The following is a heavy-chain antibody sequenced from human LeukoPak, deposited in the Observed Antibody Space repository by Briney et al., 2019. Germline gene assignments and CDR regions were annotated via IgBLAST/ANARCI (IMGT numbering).Heavy chain of an antibody. J-gene: IGHJ4*02. Sequence: ASVKVSCKASGYTFTGYYMHWVRQAPGQGLEWMGWINPNSGGTNYAQKFQGRVTMTRDTSISTAYMELSRLRSDDTAVYYCASSPMAAAGNFDYWGQGTLVTVSS. CDR1: GYTFTGYY. V-gene: IGHV1-2*02. D-gene: IGHD6-13*01. CDR2: INPNSGGT. CDR3: ASSPMAAAGNFDY.